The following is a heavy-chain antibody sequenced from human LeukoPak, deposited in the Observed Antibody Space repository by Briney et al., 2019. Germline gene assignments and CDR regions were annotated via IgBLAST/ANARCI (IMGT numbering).Heavy chain of an antibody. V-gene: IGHV3-48*01. CDR3: AREGRLRWELLTEIDY. CDR2: ISSTSSTI. Sequence: QPGGSLRLSCAASGFTFSSYSMNWVRQAPGKGLEWVSYISSTSSTIYYADSVKGRFTISRDNAKNSLYLQMNSLRAEDTAVYYCAREGRLRWELLTEIDYWGQGTLVTVSS. J-gene: IGHJ4*02. CDR1: GFTFSSYS. D-gene: IGHD1-26*01.